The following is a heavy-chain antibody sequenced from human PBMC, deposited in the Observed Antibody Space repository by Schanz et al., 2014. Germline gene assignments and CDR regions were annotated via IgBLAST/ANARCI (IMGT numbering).Heavy chain of an antibody. V-gene: IGHV1-2*06. J-gene: IGHJ5*02. CDR1: GYTFTNHY. CDR3: AREGTVIRGLSGWFDP. D-gene: IGHD3-10*01. Sequence: QVQLVQSGAEVKKPGASVKVSCKASGYTFTNHYLHWVRQAPGQGLEYMGRINPNSGGTNFAQKFQGRVTMTRDTSNSTVYMELSRLRSDDTAVYYGAREGTVIRGLSGWFDPWGQGTLVTVSS. CDR2: INPNSGGT.